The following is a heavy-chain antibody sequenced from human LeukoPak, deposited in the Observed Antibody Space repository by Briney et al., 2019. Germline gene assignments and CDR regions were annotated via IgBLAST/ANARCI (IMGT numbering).Heavy chain of an antibody. V-gene: IGHV1-69*04. D-gene: IGHD3-9*01. CDR3: ARAELRYFDWPPGDY. J-gene: IGHJ4*02. CDR1: GGTFSSYA. CDR2: IIPILGIA. Sequence: SVKVSCKASGGTFSSYAISWVRQAPGQGLEWMGRIIPILGIANYAQKFQGRVTITADKSTSTAYMELSSLRSEDTAVYYCARAELRYFDWPPGDYWGQGTLVTVSS.